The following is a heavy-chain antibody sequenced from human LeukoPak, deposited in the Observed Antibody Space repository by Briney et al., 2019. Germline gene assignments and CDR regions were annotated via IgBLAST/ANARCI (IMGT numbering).Heavy chain of an antibody. CDR1: GFTLSSYA. J-gene: IGHJ6*02. CDR2: ISGSGGKT. CDR3: AKDLKFSRYYGMDV. D-gene: IGHD2-2*01. V-gene: IGHV3-23*01. Sequence: GGSLRLSCAASGFTLSSYAMNWVRQAPGKGLEGVSVISGSGGKTYYADSAKGRFTISRDNSKNTLYLQMNSLRAEDTAVYYCAKDLKFSRYYGMDVWGQGTTVTVSS.